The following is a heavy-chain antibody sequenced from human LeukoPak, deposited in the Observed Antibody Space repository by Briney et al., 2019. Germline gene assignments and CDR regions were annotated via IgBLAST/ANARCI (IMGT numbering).Heavy chain of an antibody. CDR2: IYYSGST. V-gene: IGHV4-39*07. CDR1: GGSISSSSSY. CDR3: AREGSSLFDY. Sequence: SETLPLTCTVSGGSISSSSSYWGWIRQPPGKGLEWIGSIYYSGSTYYNPSLRSRVTISVDTSKNQFSLKLSSVTAADTAVYYCAREGSSLFDYWGQGTLVTVSS. D-gene: IGHD6-6*01. J-gene: IGHJ4*02.